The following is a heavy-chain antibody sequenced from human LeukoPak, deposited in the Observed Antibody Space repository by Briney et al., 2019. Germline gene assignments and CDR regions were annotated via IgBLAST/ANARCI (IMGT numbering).Heavy chain of an antibody. D-gene: IGHD3-10*01. Sequence: PSQTLSLTYTVSGGSISSGDYYWSWIRQPPGKGLEWIGYIYYSGSTYYNPSLKSRVTISVDTSKNQFSLKLSSVTAADTAVYYCARDRRGSGSYYPPARNWFDPWGQGTLVTVSS. J-gene: IGHJ5*02. CDR1: GGSISSGDYY. V-gene: IGHV4-30-4*01. CDR3: ARDRRGSGSYYPPARNWFDP. CDR2: IYYSGST.